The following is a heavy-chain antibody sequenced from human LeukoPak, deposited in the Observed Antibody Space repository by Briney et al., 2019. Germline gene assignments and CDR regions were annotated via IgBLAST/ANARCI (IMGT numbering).Heavy chain of an antibody. CDR3: ARHGSSGWYETDY. D-gene: IGHD6-19*01. V-gene: IGHV4-39*01. Sequence: KTSETLSLTCTVSGGSISSSSYYWGWIRQPPGKGLEWIGSIYYSGSTYYNPSLKSRVTISVDTSKNQFSLKLSSVTAADTAVYYCARHGSSGWYETDYWGRGTLVTVSS. CDR2: IYYSGST. J-gene: IGHJ4*02. CDR1: GGSISSSSYY.